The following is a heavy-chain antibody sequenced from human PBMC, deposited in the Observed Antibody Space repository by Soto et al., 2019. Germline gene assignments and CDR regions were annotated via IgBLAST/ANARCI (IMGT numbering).Heavy chain of an antibody. J-gene: IGHJ4*02. CDR2: ISSSSSTI. CDR3: AIDDYYDTSGYLAIFDY. Sequence: EVQLVESGGGLVQPGGSLRLSCAASGFTFSSYSMNWVRQAPGKGLEWVSYISSSSSTIYYADSVKGRFTISRDNAKNSLYLQMNSRRDEDTAVYYWAIDDYYDTSGYLAIFDYWGQGTLVTVSS. V-gene: IGHV3-48*02. CDR1: GFTFSSYS. D-gene: IGHD3-22*01.